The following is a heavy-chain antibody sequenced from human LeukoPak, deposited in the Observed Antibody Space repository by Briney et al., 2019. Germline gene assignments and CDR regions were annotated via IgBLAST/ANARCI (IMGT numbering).Heavy chain of an antibody. Sequence: SQTLSLTCTVSGGSISSGSYYWTWIRQPAGRGLEWIGHIYNSGTTNYNPSLKSRVTISVDTSKKQFSLKLSSVTAADTAVYYCARVEGGTYFDYYYMDVWGKGTTVTVSS. V-gene: IGHV4-61*09. CDR1: GGSISSGSYY. D-gene: IGHD3-16*01. J-gene: IGHJ6*03. CDR3: ARVEGGTYFDYYYMDV. CDR2: IYNSGTT.